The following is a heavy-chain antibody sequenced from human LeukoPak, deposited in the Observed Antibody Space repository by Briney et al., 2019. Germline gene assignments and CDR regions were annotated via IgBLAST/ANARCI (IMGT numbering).Heavy chain of an antibody. J-gene: IGHJ4*02. CDR2: ISSSGSTT. CDR3: ARDPGY. CDR1: GFTFSSYW. V-gene: IGHV3-48*04. Sequence: GGSLRLSCAASGFTFSSYWMHWVRQAPGKGLEWVSYISSSGSTTYYADSVKGRFTISRDNAKNSLYLQMNSLRAEDTAVYYCARDPGYWGQGTLVTVSS.